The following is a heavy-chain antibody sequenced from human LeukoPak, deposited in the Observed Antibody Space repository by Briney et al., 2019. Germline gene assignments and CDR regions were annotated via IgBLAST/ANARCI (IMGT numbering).Heavy chain of an antibody. CDR3: ARDHSSTSEYFQH. D-gene: IGHD6-13*01. Sequence: GGSLRLSCAASGFTFSTYGMHWVRQAPGKGLEWVAVIWYDGSKKYYADSVKGRFTISRDNSKNTLYLQMNSLRAEDTAEYYCARDHSSTSEYFQHWGQGTLVTVSS. CDR1: GFTFSTYG. CDR2: IWYDGSKK. J-gene: IGHJ1*01. V-gene: IGHV3-33*01.